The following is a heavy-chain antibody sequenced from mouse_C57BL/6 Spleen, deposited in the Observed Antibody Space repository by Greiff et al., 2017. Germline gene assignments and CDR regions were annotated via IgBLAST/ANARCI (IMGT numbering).Heavy chain of an antibody. J-gene: IGHJ3*01. CDR2: IRNKANGYTT. D-gene: IGHD3-1*01. V-gene: IGHV7-3*01. Sequence: EVKLMESGGGLVQPGGSLSLSCAASGFTFTDYYMSWVRQPPGKALEWLGFIRNKANGYTTEYSASVKGRFTISRDNSQSILYLQMNALRAEDSATYYCARNSEGAWFAYWGQGTLVTVSA. CDR3: ARNSEGAWFAY. CDR1: GFTFTDYY.